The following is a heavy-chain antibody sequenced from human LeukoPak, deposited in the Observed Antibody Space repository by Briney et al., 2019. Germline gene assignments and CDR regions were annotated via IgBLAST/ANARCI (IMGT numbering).Heavy chain of an antibody. J-gene: IGHJ4*02. D-gene: IGHD5-18*01. CDR1: GFTFSNAW. V-gene: IGHV3-15*01. CDR3: TTELRGYSPFDY. Sequence: GGSLRLSCAASGFTFSNAWMSRVRQAPGKGLECIGRIKSKKDGGTTEFAASVKGRFTISRDDSKNTLYLQMNSLKTEDTAVYYCTTELRGYSPFDYWGQGTLVTVSS. CDR2: IKSKKDGGTT.